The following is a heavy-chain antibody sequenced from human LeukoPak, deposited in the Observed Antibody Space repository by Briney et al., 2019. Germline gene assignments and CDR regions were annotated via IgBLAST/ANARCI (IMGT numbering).Heavy chain of an antibody. CDR3: ARGPKYYDILTGYLYFDY. J-gene: IGHJ4*02. Sequence: ASVKVSCKASGYTFTSYDINWVRQAPGQGLEWMGWISAYNGNTNYAQKLQGRVTMTTDTSTSTAYMELRSLRSDDTAVYYCARGPKYYDILTGYLYFDYWGQGTLVTVSS. V-gene: IGHV1-18*01. CDR1: GYTFTSYD. CDR2: ISAYNGNT. D-gene: IGHD3-9*01.